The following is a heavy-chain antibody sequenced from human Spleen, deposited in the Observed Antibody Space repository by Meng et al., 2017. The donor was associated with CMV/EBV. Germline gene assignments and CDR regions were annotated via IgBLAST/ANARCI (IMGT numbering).Heavy chain of an antibody. CDR2: LNPNGGVT. CDR1: GYTFTDYY. V-gene: IGHV1-2*02. CDR3: ARNRPVVTHDY. D-gene: IGHD3-22*01. Sequence: SCKASGYTFTDYYRQWVRQAPGHGLEWMGWLNPNGGVTTYAQKFQGRVTMTRDTSVGTIYMELSRLRSDDTAVYYCARNRPVVTHDYWGQGTLVTVSS. J-gene: IGHJ4*02.